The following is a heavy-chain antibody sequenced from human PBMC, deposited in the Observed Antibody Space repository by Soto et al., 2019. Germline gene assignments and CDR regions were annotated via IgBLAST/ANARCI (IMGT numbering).Heavy chain of an antibody. CDR1: GGSFSGYY. Sequence: SETLSLTCAVYGGSFSGYYWSWIRQPPGKGLEWIGEINHSGSTNYNPSLKSRVTISVDTSKNQFTLKLSSVTAEDTAVYYCATSYGNAWYTYWGQGTQVTVSS. J-gene: IGHJ4*02. CDR3: ATSYGNAWYTY. CDR2: INHSGST. D-gene: IGHD6-13*01. V-gene: IGHV4-34*01.